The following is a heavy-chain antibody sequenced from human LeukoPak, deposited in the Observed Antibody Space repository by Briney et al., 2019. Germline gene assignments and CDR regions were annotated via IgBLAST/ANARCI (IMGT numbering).Heavy chain of an antibody. CDR3: SLGGWLRVGY. CDR2: IKSKTDGGTT. Sequence: GSLRLSCAASGFTFSNAWMSWGRQAPGKGLEWVGRIKSKTDGGTTDYAAPVKGRFTISRDDSKNTLYLQMNSLKTEDTAVYYCSLGGWLRVGYWGQGTLVTVSS. D-gene: IGHD5-24*01. V-gene: IGHV3-15*01. CDR1: GFTFSNAW. J-gene: IGHJ4*02.